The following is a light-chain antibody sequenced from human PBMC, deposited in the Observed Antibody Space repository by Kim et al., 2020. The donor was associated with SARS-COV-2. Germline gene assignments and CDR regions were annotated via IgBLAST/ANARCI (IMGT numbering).Light chain of an antibody. V-gene: IGKV1-NL1*01. CDR1: QAISNS. CDR2: ATS. J-gene: IGKJ4*01. Sequence: DIQMTQSPSSLSASVGDRVTITCRASQAISNSLAWYHQRPGEAPKVLLYATSRLESGVPSRFSGSGSGTDYSLTISSLQPEDFGTYYCQQYWDSLLTFGGGTKLEI. CDR3: QQYWDSLLT.